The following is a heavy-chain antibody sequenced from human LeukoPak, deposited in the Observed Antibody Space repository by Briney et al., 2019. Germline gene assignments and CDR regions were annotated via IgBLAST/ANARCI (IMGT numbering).Heavy chain of an antibody. CDR2: LSGSGAGT. V-gene: IGHV3-23*01. Sequence: PGGSLRLSCAASGFTFSSYAMSWVRQAPGKGLEWVSALSGSGAGTYYADSVKGRFTISRDNSKNTLYLQMNSLRAEDTAVYYCAKARESWQHLVDYGGQGTLVTVSS. CDR1: GFTFSSYA. J-gene: IGHJ4*02. CDR3: AKARESWQHLVDY. D-gene: IGHD2/OR15-2a*01.